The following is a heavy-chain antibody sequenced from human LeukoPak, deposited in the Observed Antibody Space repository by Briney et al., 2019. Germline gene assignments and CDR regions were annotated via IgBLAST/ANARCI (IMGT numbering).Heavy chain of an antibody. CDR2: ISAYNGNT. D-gene: IGHD2-15*01. Sequence: ASVKVSCKASGYTFTSYSISWVRQAPGQGLEWMGWISAYNGNTIHAQKVEGRVTMTTDTSTSTAYMELRSLKSDDTAVYYCARASYCSDGSCYSDYWGQGTLVTVSS. V-gene: IGHV1-18*01. J-gene: IGHJ4*02. CDR3: ARASYCSDGSCYSDY. CDR1: GYTFTSYS.